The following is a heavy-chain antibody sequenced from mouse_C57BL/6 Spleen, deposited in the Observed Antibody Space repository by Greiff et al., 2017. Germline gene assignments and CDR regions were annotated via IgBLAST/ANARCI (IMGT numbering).Heavy chain of an antibody. CDR1: GYAFSSYW. J-gene: IGHJ4*01. CDR2: IYPGDGDT. CDR3: ARSGYGNYYAMDY. D-gene: IGHD2-10*02. Sequence: QVQLKESGAELVKPGASVKISCKASGYAFSSYWMNWVKQRPGKGLEWIGQIYPGDGDTNYNGKFKGKATLTADKSSSKAYMQISSLTSEDSAVYFCARSGYGNYYAMDYWGQGTSVTVSS. V-gene: IGHV1-80*01.